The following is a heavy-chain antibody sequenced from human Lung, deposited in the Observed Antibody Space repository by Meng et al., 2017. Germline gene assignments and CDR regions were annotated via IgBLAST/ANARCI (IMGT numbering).Heavy chain of an antibody. Sequence: LNLVGVGGGLVTPGGSLRLSCAASGFYFSNAWMSWVRQAPGKGLEWVGRIKSNTDGGTTEYAAPVTGRFTISRDDSKSTLNLHLSGLRTDDTGVYYCTWDDKAVSDYWGQGTLVTVSS. D-gene: IGHD3-9*01. V-gene: IGHV3-15*01. CDR2: IKSNTDGGTT. CDR1: GFYFSNAW. J-gene: IGHJ4*02. CDR3: TWDDKAVSDY.